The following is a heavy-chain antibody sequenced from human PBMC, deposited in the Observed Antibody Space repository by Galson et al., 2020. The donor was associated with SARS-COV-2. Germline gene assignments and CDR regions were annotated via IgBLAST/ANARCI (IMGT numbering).Heavy chain of an antibody. J-gene: IGHJ5*02. CDR1: GGSISSGSYY. V-gene: IGHV4-61*02. CDR2: TYTTGST. D-gene: IGHD3-22*01. Sequence: SETLSLTCTVSGGSISSGSYYWSWIRQPTGKGPEWTGRTYTTGSTNYNPSLKSRVTISVDTSKNQFSLKLSSVTAADTAVYYCAGDHYYDSSGYYPNFGPWGQGTLVTVSS. CDR3: AGDHYYDSSGYYPNFGP.